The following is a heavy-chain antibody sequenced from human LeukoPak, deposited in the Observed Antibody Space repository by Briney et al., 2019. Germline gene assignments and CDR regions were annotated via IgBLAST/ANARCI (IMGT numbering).Heavy chain of an antibody. Sequence: GGSLRLSCAASGFTFSSYAMHWVRQAPGKGLEWVAVISYDGGNKYYADSVKGRFTISRDNSKNTLYLQMNSLRAEDTAVYYCARDAGGKYCSSTSCYETNWFDPWGQGTLVTVSS. CDR3: ARDAGGKYCSSTSCYETNWFDP. D-gene: IGHD2-2*01. J-gene: IGHJ5*02. CDR2: ISYDGGNK. V-gene: IGHV3-30-3*01. CDR1: GFTFSSYA.